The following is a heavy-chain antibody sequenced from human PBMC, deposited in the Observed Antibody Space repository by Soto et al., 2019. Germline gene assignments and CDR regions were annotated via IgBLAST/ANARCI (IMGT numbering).Heavy chain of an antibody. J-gene: IGHJ6*02. Sequence: SETLSLTCTVSGGSISSSSYYWGWIRQPPGKGLEWIGSIYYSGSTYYNPSLKSRVTISVDTSKNQFSLKLSSVTAADTAVYYCARYSWGDDMDIAAAGTFFPNGMDVWGQGTTVTVSS. CDR1: GGSISSSSYY. CDR3: ARYSWGDDMDIAAAGTFFPNGMDV. V-gene: IGHV4-39*01. D-gene: IGHD6-13*01. CDR2: IYYSGST.